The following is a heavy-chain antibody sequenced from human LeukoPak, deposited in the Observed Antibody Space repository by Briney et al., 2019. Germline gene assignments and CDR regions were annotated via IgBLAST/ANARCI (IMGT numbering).Heavy chain of an antibody. CDR2: IYYSGST. Sequence: SQTLSLTCTVSGGSISSGDYYWSWIRQPPGKGLEWIGYIYYSGSTYYNPSLKSRVTISVDTSKNLFSLKLSSVTAADTAVYYCARAGIVVVPAATDYFDYWGQGTLVTVSS. J-gene: IGHJ4*02. CDR3: ARAGIVVVPAATDYFDY. D-gene: IGHD2-2*01. CDR1: GGSISSGDYY. V-gene: IGHV4-30-4*08.